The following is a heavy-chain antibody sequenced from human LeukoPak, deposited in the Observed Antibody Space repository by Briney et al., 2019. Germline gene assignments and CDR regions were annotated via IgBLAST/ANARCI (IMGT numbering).Heavy chain of an antibody. CDR2: IKEDGGEK. V-gene: IGHV3-7*04. CDR3: ARGRGWVDY. CDR1: GFTFCKYW. Sequence: GGSLRLSCAVSGFTFCKYWVTWFRQAPGKGLEWVANIKEDGGEKNYVDSVKGRFTISRDNAKSSLYLQLNSLRAEDTAMYYCARGRGWVDYWGQGTLVTVSS. D-gene: IGHD1-26*01. J-gene: IGHJ4*02.